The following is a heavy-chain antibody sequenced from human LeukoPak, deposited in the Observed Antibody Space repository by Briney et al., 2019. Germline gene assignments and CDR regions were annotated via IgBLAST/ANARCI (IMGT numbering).Heavy chain of an antibody. CDR1: GYSFTSYW. CDR3: ARHPPAWYFDL. CDR2: IDPSDSYT. Sequence: GESLKISCKGSGYSFTSYWISWVRQMPGKGLEWMGRIDPSDSYTSYSPSFQGHVTISADKSTSTAYLQWSSLKASDTAMYYCARHPPAWYFDLWGRGTLVTVSS. V-gene: IGHV5-10-1*01. J-gene: IGHJ2*01.